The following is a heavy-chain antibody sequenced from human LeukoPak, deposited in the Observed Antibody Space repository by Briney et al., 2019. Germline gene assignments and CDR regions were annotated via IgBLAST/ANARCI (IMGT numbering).Heavy chain of an antibody. Sequence: GGSLRLSCAASGLTFSSYWMHWVRQAPGKGLVWVSRINSDGSSTSYADSVKGRFTISRDNAKNSLYLQMNSLRAEDTAVYYCAELGITMIGGVWGKGTTVTISS. V-gene: IGHV3-74*01. J-gene: IGHJ6*04. CDR3: AELGITMIGGV. D-gene: IGHD3-10*02. CDR1: GLTFSSYW. CDR2: INSDGSST.